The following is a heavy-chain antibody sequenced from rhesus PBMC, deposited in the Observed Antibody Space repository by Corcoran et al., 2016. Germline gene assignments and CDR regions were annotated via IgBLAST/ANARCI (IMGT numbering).Heavy chain of an antibody. CDR3: TREDLTTFDY. CDR1: GYTFTAYY. J-gene: IGHJ4*01. V-gene: IGHV3S4*01. Sequence: VQLVQSGAEVKKPGSSVKVSCKASGYTFTAYYMSWVRQAPGKGLEWVSSSSSARSYRDDADSVKGRFTISRDNAKNSLSLQMNSLKTEDTAVYYCTREDLTTFDYWGQGVLVTVSS. CDR2: SSSARSYR. D-gene: IGHD4-17*01.